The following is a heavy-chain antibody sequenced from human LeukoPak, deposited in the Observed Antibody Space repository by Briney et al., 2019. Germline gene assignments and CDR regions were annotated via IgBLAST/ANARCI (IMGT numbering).Heavy chain of an antibody. CDR1: GGSISSGGYY. CDR3: ARRSVYSYFDY. V-gene: IGHV4-39*01. Sequence: SETLSLTCTVSGGSISSGGYYWSWIRQHPGKGLEWIGSVYYSGSTYYSPSLKSRITISVDTSKNQFSLNLSSVTAADTAVYYCARRSVYSYFDYWGQGTLVTVSS. J-gene: IGHJ4*02. D-gene: IGHD4-11*01. CDR2: VYYSGST.